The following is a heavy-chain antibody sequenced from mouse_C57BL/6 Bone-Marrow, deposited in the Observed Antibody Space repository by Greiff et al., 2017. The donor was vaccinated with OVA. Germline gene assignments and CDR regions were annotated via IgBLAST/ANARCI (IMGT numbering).Heavy chain of an antibody. J-gene: IGHJ3*01. CDR2: ISSVGSYT. V-gene: IGHV5-6*02. Sequence: EVMLVESGGDLVKPGGSLKLSCAASGFTFSSYGMSWVRQTPDKRLEWVATISSVGSYTYYPDSVKGRFTISRDNAKNTLYLQMSSLKSEDTAMYYCARPLYYPPWFAYWGQGTLVTVSA. CDR1: GFTFSSYG. D-gene: IGHD2-1*01. CDR3: ARPLYYPPWFAY.